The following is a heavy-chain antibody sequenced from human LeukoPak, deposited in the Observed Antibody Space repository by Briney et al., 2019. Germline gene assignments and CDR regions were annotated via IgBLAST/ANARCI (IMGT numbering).Heavy chain of an antibody. CDR1: GFTVSSSH. CDR2: ISSSSSFT. V-gene: IGHV3-11*05. CDR3: ARGTIAAAGTFCF. J-gene: IGHJ4*02. D-gene: IGHD6-13*01. Sequence: PGGSLRLSCAVSGFTVSSSHMNWIRQAPGKGLEWVSYISSSSSFTNYADTVKGRFTISRDNAKNSLYLQMNSLRAEDTAVYYCARGTIAAAGTFCFWGQGTLVTVSS.